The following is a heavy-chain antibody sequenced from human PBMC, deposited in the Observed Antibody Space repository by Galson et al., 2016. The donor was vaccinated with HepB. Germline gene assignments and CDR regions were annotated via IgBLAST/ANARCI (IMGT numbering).Heavy chain of an antibody. D-gene: IGHD1-26*01. Sequence: SLRLSCAASGFTFNNYWMNWVRQAPGRGLEWVANIKQDGSEKYYVDSVKGRFTISRDNAKNSLYLQMNSLRAEDTAVYYCARARGSGSYSSSDYWGQGTLVTVSS. CDR3: ARARGSGSYSSSDY. CDR2: IKQDGSEK. V-gene: IGHV3-7*05. J-gene: IGHJ4*02. CDR1: GFTFNNYW.